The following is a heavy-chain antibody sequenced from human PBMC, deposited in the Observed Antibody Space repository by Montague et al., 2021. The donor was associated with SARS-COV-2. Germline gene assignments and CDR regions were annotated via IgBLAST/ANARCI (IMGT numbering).Heavy chain of an antibody. Sequence: SLRLSCAVSGFTFDDYGMSWGRQAPGKGLEWVSGISRSGDRTAYGDSVKGRFTISRDNAKNSLYLQMNSLRVEDTAFYHCSRGGGMIRGVVDFWGQGILVSVSS. CDR2: ISRSGDRT. D-gene: IGHD3-10*01. CDR1: GFTFDDYG. CDR3: SRGGGMIRGVVDF. V-gene: IGHV3-20*01. J-gene: IGHJ4*02.